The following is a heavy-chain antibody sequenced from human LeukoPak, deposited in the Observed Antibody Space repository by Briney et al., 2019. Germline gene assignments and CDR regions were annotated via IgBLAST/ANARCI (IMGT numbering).Heavy chain of an antibody. Sequence: PSETLSLTCTVLGACTNNYYWSWIRQPPGKGLEWIGYIYYNGHTDYNPSLKSQIIISVDTSKNQFSLKLTSVTAADTAVYYCARGGTYSGDNWFDPWGQGTLVTVSS. J-gene: IGHJ5*02. CDR3: ARGGTYSGDNWFDP. D-gene: IGHD1-26*01. CDR1: GACTNNYY. V-gene: IGHV4-59*01. CDR2: IYYNGHT.